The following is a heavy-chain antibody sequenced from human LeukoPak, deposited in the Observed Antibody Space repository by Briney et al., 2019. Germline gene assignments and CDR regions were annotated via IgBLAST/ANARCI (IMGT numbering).Heavy chain of an antibody. CDR3: ARAKGVVPAAIPYYYYYGMDV. V-gene: IGHV1-8*01. D-gene: IGHD2-2*01. CDR1: GYTFTSYD. CDR2: MNPNSGNT. Sequence: ASVKVSCKASGYTFTSYDINWVRQATGQGLEWMGWMNPNSGNTGYAQKFQGRVTMTRNTSISTAYMELSSLRSEDTAVYYGARAKGVVPAAIPYYYYYGMDVWGQGTTVTVSS. J-gene: IGHJ6*02.